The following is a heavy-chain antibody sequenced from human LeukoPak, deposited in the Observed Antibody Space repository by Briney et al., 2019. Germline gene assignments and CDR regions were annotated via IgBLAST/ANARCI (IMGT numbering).Heavy chain of an antibody. J-gene: IGHJ3*02. CDR3: ANQRITMVRGATDAFDI. CDR2: ISGSGSST. V-gene: IGHV3-23*01. D-gene: IGHD3-10*01. Sequence: PGGSLRLSCAASGFTFRSNTMSWVRQAPGRGLEWVSVISGSGSSTYYADSVKGRFTISRDNSKNTLYLQMNSLRAEDTAVYYCANQRITMVRGATDAFDIWGQGTMVTVSS. CDR1: GFTFRSNT.